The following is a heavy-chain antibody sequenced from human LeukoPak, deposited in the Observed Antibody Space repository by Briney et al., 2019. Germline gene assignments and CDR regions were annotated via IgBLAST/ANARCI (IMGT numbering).Heavy chain of an antibody. CDR3: AKDIEYDSSGYHESVFDY. J-gene: IGHJ4*02. D-gene: IGHD3-22*01. CDR1: GFTFHDYA. V-gene: IGHV3-9*01. Sequence: PGGSLRLSCAASGFTFHDYAMHWVRQAPGKGLEGVSGISWNSGSIGYADAVKGRLTISRDNAKNSLYVQMISLRAADKAVYYCAKDIEYDSSGYHESVFDYWGQGTLVTVSS. CDR2: ISWNSGSI.